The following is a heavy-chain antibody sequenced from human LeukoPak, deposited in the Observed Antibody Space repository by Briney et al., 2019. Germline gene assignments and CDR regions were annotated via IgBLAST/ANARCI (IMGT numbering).Heavy chain of an antibody. J-gene: IGHJ4*02. V-gene: IGHV3-7*01. D-gene: IGHD5-18*01. CDR1: GFTFTSYW. CDR3: ATSKDTAGGPY. Sequence: GGTLTLSCAASGFTFTSYWVTWVRQAPGKGLEWFANIRQDGGATYYGGSVKGRFTISRDNAKNSLFLQMNSLRAEDTAVYYCATSKDTAGGPYWGQGTLVTVSS. CDR2: IRQDGGAT.